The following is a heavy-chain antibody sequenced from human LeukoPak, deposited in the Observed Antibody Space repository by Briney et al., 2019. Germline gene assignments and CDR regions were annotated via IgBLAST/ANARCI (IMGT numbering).Heavy chain of an antibody. CDR3: ARLKRGIGAAGTSLRGWFDP. D-gene: IGHD6-13*01. V-gene: IGHV1-69*13. CDR2: IIPIFDTS. J-gene: IGHJ5*02. CDR1: GGTFSSYA. Sequence: ASVKVSCKASGGTFSSYAITWVRQAPGQGLEWMGGIIPIFDTSNYAQKFQGRVTFTSDDSTSTAYMELSSLRSEDTAVYYCARLKRGIGAAGTSLRGWFDPWGQGTLVTVSS.